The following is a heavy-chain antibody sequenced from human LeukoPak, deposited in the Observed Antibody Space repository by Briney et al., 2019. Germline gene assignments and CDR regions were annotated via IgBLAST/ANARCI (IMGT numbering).Heavy chain of an antibody. CDR3: ARDQRRLQLFDY. J-gene: IGHJ4*02. V-gene: IGHV3-30-3*01. CDR1: GFTFSSYA. D-gene: IGHD5-24*01. Sequence: PGRSLRLSCAASGFTFSSYAMHWVRQAPGKGLEWVAVISYDGSNKYYADSVKGRFTISRDNSKNTLYLQMNSLRAEDTAVYYCARDQRRLQLFDYWGQGTLVTVSS. CDR2: ISYDGSNK.